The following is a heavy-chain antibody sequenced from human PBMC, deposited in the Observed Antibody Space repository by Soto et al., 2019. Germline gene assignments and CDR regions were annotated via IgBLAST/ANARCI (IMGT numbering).Heavy chain of an antibody. CDR2: IYRSGST. CDR3: ASKFGELLADAFDI. Sequence: SETLSDTCAVSGDSISSRNRMPWVRQQQGKGLEWIGEIYRSGSTNYNPSLKSRVTISVDKSKNQFSLRLTSVTAADTAVYYFASKFGELLADAFDIWGQWTMVT. CDR1: GDSISSRNR. J-gene: IGHJ3*02. V-gene: IGHV4-4*02. D-gene: IGHD3-10*01.